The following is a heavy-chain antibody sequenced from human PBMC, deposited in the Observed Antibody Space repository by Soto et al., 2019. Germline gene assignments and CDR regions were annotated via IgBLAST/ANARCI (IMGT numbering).Heavy chain of an antibody. J-gene: IGHJ4*02. D-gene: IGHD2-2*01. Sequence: PGGSLRLSCAASGFTFSSYAMSWVRQAPGKGLEWVSAISGSGGSTYYADSVKGRFTISRDNSKNTLYLQMNSLRAEDTAVYYCAKERCSSTSCYDYFDYWGQGALVTVSS. CDR2: ISGSGGST. CDR1: GFTFSSYA. CDR3: AKERCSSTSCYDYFDY. V-gene: IGHV3-23*01.